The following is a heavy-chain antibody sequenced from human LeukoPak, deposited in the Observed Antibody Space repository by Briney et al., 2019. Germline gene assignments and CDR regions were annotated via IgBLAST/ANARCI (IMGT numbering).Heavy chain of an antibody. J-gene: IGHJ4*02. CDR1: GFTFSGST. CDR2: IKSKANNYAT. D-gene: IGHD4-17*01. V-gene: IGHV3-73*01. CDR3: TANGDSDY. Sequence: GGSLRLSCAASGFTFSGSTMHWVRQASGKGLEWVGRIKSKANNYATAYAASVKGRFIISRDDSKNTAYLQMNSLKTEDTALYYCTANGDSDYWGQGTLVTVSS.